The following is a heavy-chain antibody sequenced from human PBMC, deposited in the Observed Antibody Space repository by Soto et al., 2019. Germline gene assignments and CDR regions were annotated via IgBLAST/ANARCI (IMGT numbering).Heavy chain of an antibody. CDR2: INPNSGVT. D-gene: IGHD3-9*01. CDR3: ARDQYDVVTAYPYDTFDV. J-gene: IGHJ3*01. Sequence: QEQLVQSGAEVKKAGASVKVSCKASGFTFTVYYMYWVRQAPGQGLEWMGCINPNSGVTNYAQKFQGRVTVTTDTSTRTVYMELTRLTSGDTAMYYCARDQYDVVTAYPYDTFDVWGQGTMVTVFS. V-gene: IGHV1-2*02. CDR1: GFTFTVYY.